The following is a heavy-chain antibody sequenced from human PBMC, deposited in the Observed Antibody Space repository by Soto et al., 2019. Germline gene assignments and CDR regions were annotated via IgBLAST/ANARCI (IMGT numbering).Heavy chain of an antibody. CDR3: ARDHLKGEQLGVYYYGMDV. Sequence: SETLSLTCTVSGGSISSYYWSWIRQPAGKGLEWIGRIYTSGSTNYNPSLKSRVTMSVDTSKNQFSLKLSSVTAADTAVYYCARDHLKGEQLGVYYYGMDVWGPGTTVTVSS. V-gene: IGHV4-4*07. J-gene: IGHJ6*02. CDR2: IYTSGST. CDR1: GGSISSYY. D-gene: IGHD3-16*01.